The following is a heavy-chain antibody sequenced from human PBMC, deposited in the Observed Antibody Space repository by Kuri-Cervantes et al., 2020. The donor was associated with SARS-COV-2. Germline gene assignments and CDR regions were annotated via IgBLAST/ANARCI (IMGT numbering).Heavy chain of an antibody. CDR2: INRSGST. Sequence: SETLSLTCAVYGGSFSGYYWSWIRQPPGKGLEWIGEINRSGSTNYNPSLKSRVTISVDTSKNQFSLKLSPVTAADTAVYYCARGWLLRDYWGQGTLVTVSS. V-gene: IGHV4-34*01. J-gene: IGHJ4*02. CDR1: GGSFSGYY. D-gene: IGHD3-22*01. CDR3: ARGWLLRDY.